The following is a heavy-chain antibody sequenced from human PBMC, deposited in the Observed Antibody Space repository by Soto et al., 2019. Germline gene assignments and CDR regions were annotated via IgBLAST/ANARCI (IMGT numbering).Heavy chain of an antibody. J-gene: IGHJ6*02. V-gene: IGHV3-30*18. CDR1: GFTFSSYG. Sequence: QVQLVESGGGVVQPGRSLRLSCAASGFTFSSYGMHWVRQAPGKGLEWVAVISYDGSNKYYADSVKGRFTISRDNSKNTLYLQMNSLRAEETAVYYCANELVVGARHYYYGMDVWGQGTTVTVSS. CDR3: ANELVVGARHYYYGMDV. D-gene: IGHD3-22*01. CDR2: ISYDGSNK.